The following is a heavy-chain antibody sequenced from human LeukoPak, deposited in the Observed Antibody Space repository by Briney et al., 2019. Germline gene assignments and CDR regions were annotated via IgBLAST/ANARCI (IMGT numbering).Heavy chain of an antibody. CDR2: INHSGST. Sequence: SETLSLTCAVYGGSFSGYYWSWIRQPPGKGLEWIGEINHSGSTNYNPSLKSRVTISVDTSKNQFSLKLSSVTAADTAVYYCAREGDSSSWSFDPWGQGTLVTVSS. J-gene: IGHJ5*02. CDR3: AREGDSSSWSFDP. D-gene: IGHD6-13*01. V-gene: IGHV4-34*01. CDR1: GGSFSGYY.